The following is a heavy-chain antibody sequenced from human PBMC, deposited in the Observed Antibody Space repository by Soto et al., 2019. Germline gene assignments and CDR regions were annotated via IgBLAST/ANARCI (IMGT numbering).Heavy chain of an antibody. CDR3: ARLLLRPGKFDY. Sequence: GGSLRLSCAASGFSFSDYYMTWIRQAPGKGLEWISDISSSGDPTYYADSVRGRFTISRDNAKNSLYLQLNSLRGEDTAVYYCARLLLRPGKFDYWGQGTLVTVSA. J-gene: IGHJ4*02. CDR2: ISSSGDPT. V-gene: IGHV3-11*01. D-gene: IGHD2-21*01. CDR1: GFSFSDYY.